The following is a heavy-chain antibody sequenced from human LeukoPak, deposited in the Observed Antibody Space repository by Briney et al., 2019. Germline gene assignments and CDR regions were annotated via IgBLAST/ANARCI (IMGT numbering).Heavy chain of an antibody. CDR3: ARGGYYGSGSRRHYGMDV. Sequence: ASVKVSCKASGYTFTSYAMHWVRQAPGQRLEWMGWINAGNGNTKYSQKFQGRVTITRDTSASTAYMELSSLRSEDTAVYYCARGGYYGSGSRRHYGMDVWGQGTTVTVSS. CDR1: GYTFTSYA. V-gene: IGHV1-3*01. CDR2: INAGNGNT. J-gene: IGHJ6*02. D-gene: IGHD3-10*01.